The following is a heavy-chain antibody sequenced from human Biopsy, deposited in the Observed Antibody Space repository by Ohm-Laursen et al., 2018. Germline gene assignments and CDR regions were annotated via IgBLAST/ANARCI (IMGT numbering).Heavy chain of an antibody. CDR3: ARDRGYYSDRTVPGYFDL. CDR1: GDSISSYY. D-gene: IGHD3-22*01. V-gene: IGHV4-59*01. Sequence: TLSLTCTVSGDSISSYYWSWIRQPPGKGLEWIGYVYYTGSTDYSPSLQSRVTISVDTSKNHFSLRLRSVTPADTAIYYCARDRGYYSDRTVPGYFDLWGRGTLVTVSS. J-gene: IGHJ2*01. CDR2: VYYTGST.